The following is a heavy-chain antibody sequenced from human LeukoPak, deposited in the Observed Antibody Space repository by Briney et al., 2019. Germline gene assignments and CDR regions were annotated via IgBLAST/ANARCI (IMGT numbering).Heavy chain of an antibody. CDR3: ARGVYSSSWPFDY. V-gene: IGHV4-59*01. Sequence: SETLSLTCTVSGGSISSYYWSWIRQPPGKGLEWIGYIYYSGSTNYNPSLKSRVTISVDTSKNQFSLKLCSVTAADTAVYYCARGVYSSSWPFDYWGQGTLVTVSS. D-gene: IGHD6-13*01. CDR2: IYYSGST. CDR1: GGSISSYY. J-gene: IGHJ4*02.